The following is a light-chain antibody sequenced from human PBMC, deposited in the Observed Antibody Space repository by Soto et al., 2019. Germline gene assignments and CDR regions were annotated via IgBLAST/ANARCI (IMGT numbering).Light chain of an antibody. V-gene: IGKV3-20*01. CDR3: QQYGSSPPYT. CDR1: QSVSRSY. Sequence: EIVLTQSPGTLSLSPGERATLSCRASQSVSRSYLAWYQQKPGQAPRLLIYGASSRATGIPDRVSGSGSGTDFTLTISRLEPEDFAVYYCQQYGSSPPYTFGQGTKLEIK. J-gene: IGKJ2*01. CDR2: GAS.